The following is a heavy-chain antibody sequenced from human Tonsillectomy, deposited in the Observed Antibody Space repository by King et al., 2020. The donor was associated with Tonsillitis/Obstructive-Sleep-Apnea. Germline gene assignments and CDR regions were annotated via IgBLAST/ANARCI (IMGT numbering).Heavy chain of an antibody. CDR3: ARDLGEQGAFDI. J-gene: IGHJ3*02. V-gene: IGHV1-69*01. CDR2: IIPIFCTA. Sequence: QLVQSGAEVKNPGFSVKVPCKASGGTFSSDAISWVRHAPGQGLEWMGGIIPIFCTANHAQKFQGRVTITADESTSTAYMELSSLRSEDTAVYYCARDLGEQGAFDIWGQGTMVTVSS. CDR1: GGTFSSDA. D-gene: IGHD1/OR15-1a*01.